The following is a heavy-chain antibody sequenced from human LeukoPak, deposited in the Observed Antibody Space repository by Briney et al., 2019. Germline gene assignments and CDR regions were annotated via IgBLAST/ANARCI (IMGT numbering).Heavy chain of an antibody. V-gene: IGHV4-34*01. CDR3: ARGQGATVPQVGKNWFDP. D-gene: IGHD1-26*01. CDR2: VNESGAT. Sequence: SQTLSLTCAVYIDSFSNYHWNWIRQTPGKGMEWIGEVNESGATTISPSFRSRVILSVDTSKNQFSLKLISVTVADTAIYYCARGQGATVPQVGKNWFDPWGQGTRVTVSS. J-gene: IGHJ5*02. CDR1: IDSFSNYH.